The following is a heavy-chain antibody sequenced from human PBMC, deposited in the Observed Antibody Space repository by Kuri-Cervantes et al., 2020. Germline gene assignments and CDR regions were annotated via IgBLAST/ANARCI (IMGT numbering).Heavy chain of an antibody. CDR3: ANPQSY. J-gene: IGHJ4*02. V-gene: IGHV3-30*18. CDR2: ISYDGSNK. Sequence: GGSLRLSCAASGFTFSSYGMHWVRQAPGKGLEWVAVISYDGSNKYYADSVKGRFTISRDNSKNTLYLQMNSPRAEDTAVYYCANPQSYWGQGTLVTVSS. CDR1: GFTFSSYG.